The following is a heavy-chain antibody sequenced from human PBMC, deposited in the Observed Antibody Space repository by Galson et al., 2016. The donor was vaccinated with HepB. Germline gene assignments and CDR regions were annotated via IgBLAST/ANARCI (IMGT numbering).Heavy chain of an antibody. V-gene: IGHV4-61*01. CDR2: IHYSGTT. Sequence: SETLSLTCSVSSGSVSRGSYYWSWVRQHPAQGLEWIGHIHYSGTTDYNSTLKSRVTMSLDTSKNQFSLKLTSVTAADTAVYYCATGDHWFDYWGPGTLVTVSS. CDR1: SGSVSRGSYY. J-gene: IGHJ4*02. CDR3: ATGDHWFDY. D-gene: IGHD4-17*01.